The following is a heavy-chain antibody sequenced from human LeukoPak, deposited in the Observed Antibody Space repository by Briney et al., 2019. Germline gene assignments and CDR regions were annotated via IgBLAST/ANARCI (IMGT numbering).Heavy chain of an antibody. J-gene: IGHJ4*02. V-gene: IGHV3-23*01. CDR2: ISGSGGST. Sequence: GGSLRLSCAASGFTFSSYAMSWVRQAPGKGLEWVSGISGSGGSTYYADSVKGRFTISRDNSKNTLYLQMNSLRVEDTAVYYCAKDDDYVWGSYRKEDYFDYWGQGTLVTISS. D-gene: IGHD3-16*02. CDR1: GFTFSSYA. CDR3: AKDDDYVWGSYRKEDYFDY.